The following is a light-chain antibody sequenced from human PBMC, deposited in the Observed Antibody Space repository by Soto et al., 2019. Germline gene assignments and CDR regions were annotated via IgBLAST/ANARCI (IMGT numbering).Light chain of an antibody. Sequence: QAVVTQPPSASGTPGQRVTIFCSGSSSNIGTNTVIWYQQLPGAAPKLLIYSDNQRPSGVPDRFSGSKSGTSASLAISGLQYEDEADYYCAAWDVSLVVFGGGTKLTVL. V-gene: IGLV1-44*01. CDR2: SDN. CDR3: AAWDVSLVV. CDR1: SSNIGTNT. J-gene: IGLJ2*01.